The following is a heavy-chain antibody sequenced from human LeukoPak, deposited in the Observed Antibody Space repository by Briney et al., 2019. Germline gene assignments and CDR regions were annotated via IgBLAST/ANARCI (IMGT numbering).Heavy chain of an antibody. CDR1: GYTFTRYY. V-gene: IGHV1-2*02. D-gene: IGHD3-22*01. Sequence: ASVKVSCKASGYTFTRYYMHWVRQAPGQGLEWMGWINPNSGGTNYAQKFQGRVTMTRDTSISTAYMELSRLRSDDTAVYYCARDYYDSSGYSGVDYWGQGTLVTVSS. CDR2: INPNSGGT. J-gene: IGHJ4*02. CDR3: ARDYYDSSGYSGVDY.